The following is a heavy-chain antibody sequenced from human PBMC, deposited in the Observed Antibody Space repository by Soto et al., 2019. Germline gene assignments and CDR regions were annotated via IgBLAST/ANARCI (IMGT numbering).Heavy chain of an antibody. D-gene: IGHD3-22*01. V-gene: IGHV5-51*01. J-gene: IGHJ5*02. CDR2: IFPSDSDT. Sequence: PGESLKISCRTSGYKFTSSWIAWVRQMPGKDLEWMGIIFPSDSDTRYSPSFQGQVTISADRSTSTVFLQWASLKASDTAVYFCARKDKSGYFNWFDPWGQGTLVTVSS. CDR3: ARKDKSGYFNWFDP. CDR1: GYKFTSSW.